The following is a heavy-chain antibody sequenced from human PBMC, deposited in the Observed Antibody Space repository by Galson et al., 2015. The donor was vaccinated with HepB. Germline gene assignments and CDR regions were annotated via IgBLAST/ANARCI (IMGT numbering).Heavy chain of an antibody. D-gene: IGHD3-22*01. V-gene: IGHV1-69*13. J-gene: IGHJ2*01. CDR3: ARDTYYYDSSGYSTGYFDL. CDR2: IIPIFGTA. Sequence: SVKVSCKAYGGNFRNYGFSWVRQAPGQGLEWMGGIIPIFGTANYAQKFQGRVTITADESTSTAYMELSSLRSEDTAVYYCARDTYYYDSSGYSTGYFDLWGRGTLVTVSS. CDR1: GGNFRNYG.